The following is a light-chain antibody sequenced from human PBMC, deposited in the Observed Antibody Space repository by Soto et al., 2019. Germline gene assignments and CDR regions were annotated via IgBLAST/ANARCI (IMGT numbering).Light chain of an antibody. Sequence: DIVLTQSPDSLAVSLGERATINCKSSQSLLYRSNNKHYLAWYQQKPGQPLKLLISWASTRESGVPDRFSGSGSGAEFTLTISRLQAEDVAVYYCQHYYSAPRTFGQGTKVEIK. CDR2: WAS. V-gene: IGKV4-1*01. CDR3: QHYYSAPRT. CDR1: QSLLYRSNNKHY. J-gene: IGKJ1*01.